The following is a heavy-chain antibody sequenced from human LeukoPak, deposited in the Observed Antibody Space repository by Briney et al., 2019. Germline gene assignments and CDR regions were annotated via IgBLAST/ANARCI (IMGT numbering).Heavy chain of an antibody. CDR3: TRASLLYSSSSEPLRY. V-gene: IGHV3-48*04. CDR2: IDTSSTTM. J-gene: IGHJ4*02. CDR1: GLTFSKYS. D-gene: IGHD6-13*01. Sequence: GGSLRLSCAASGLTFSKYSMTWVRQAPGKGLEWVSFIDTSSTTMYYTDSVKGRFTISRDNAKNSLYLQMNSLKTEDTAVYYCTRASLLYSSSSEPLRYWGQGTLVTVSS.